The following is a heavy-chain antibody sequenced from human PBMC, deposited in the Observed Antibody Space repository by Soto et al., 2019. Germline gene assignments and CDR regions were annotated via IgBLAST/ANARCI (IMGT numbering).Heavy chain of an antibody. CDR2: ISNGDNHI. D-gene: IGHD2-15*01. Sequence: PGGSLGLSCAASGFTFNDYAMHWVRQAPGKGLEWIAFISNGDNHIFYADSVRGRFTISRDNTKNSVYLQMNSLRAEDTAVYYCAREEGYCNGGPCYRGAFDIWGQGTMVTVSS. CDR1: GFTFNDYA. V-gene: IGHV3-21*01. J-gene: IGHJ3*02. CDR3: AREEGYCNGGPCYRGAFDI.